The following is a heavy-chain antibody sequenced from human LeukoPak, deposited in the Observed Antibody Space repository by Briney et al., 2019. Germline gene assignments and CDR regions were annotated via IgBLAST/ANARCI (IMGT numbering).Heavy chain of an antibody. Sequence: GGSLRLSCAASGFTFSSYAMSWVRQAPGKGVEWVSAISGSGGSTYYADSVKGRFTISRDNSKNTLYLQMNSLRVEDTAVYYCAKPWGGYYYGSGSYYNYGMDVWGKGTTVTVSS. CDR1: GFTFSSYA. CDR3: AKPWGGYYYGSGSYYNYGMDV. J-gene: IGHJ6*04. D-gene: IGHD3-10*01. V-gene: IGHV3-23*01. CDR2: ISGSGGST.